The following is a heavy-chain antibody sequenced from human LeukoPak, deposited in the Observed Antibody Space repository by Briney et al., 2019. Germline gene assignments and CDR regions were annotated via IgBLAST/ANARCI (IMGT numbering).Heavy chain of an antibody. V-gene: IGHV4-59*01. J-gene: IGHJ4*02. CDR3: ARGRQYSYGPFDY. D-gene: IGHD5-18*01. CDR2: IYYSGST. Sequence: KPSETLSLTCTVSGGSISSYYWTWIRQPPGKGLEWIGYIYYSGSTSYNPSLKSRVSISVDTSKNQFSLKLTSVTAADTAVYYCARGRQYSYGPFDYWGQGTLVTVSS. CDR1: GGSISSYY.